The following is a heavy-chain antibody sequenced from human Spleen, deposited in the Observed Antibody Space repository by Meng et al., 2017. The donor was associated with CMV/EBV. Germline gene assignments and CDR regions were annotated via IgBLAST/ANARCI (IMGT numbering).Heavy chain of an antibody. J-gene: IGHJ6*02. CDR2: ISSSSSYI. CDR1: GFTFSSYE. Sequence: GESLKISCAASGFTFSSYEMNWVRQAPGKGLEWVSSISSSSSYIYYADSVKGRFTISRDNSKNTLYLQMNSLRAEDTAVYYCAKDQSEDYFFYYAMDVWGQGTTVTVSS. CDR3: AKDQSEDYFFYYAMDV. V-gene: IGHV3-21*01.